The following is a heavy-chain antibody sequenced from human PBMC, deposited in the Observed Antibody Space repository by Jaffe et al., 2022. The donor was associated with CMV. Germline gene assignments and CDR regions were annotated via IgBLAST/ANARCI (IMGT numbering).Heavy chain of an antibody. Sequence: QVQLVESGGGVVQPGRSLRLSCAASGFTFSSYGMHWVRQAPGKGLEWVAVISYDGSNKYYADSVKGRFTISRDNSKNTLYLQMNSLRAEDTAVYYCAKLPGIAVAGTGYYWGQGTLVTVSS. CDR1: GFTFSSYG. V-gene: IGHV3-30*18. CDR3: AKLPGIAVAGTGYY. D-gene: IGHD6-19*01. J-gene: IGHJ4*02. CDR2: ISYDGSNK.